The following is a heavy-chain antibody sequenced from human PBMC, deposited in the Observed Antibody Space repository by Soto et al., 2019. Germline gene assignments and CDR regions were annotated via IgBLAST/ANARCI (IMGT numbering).Heavy chain of an antibody. CDR3: AKDLTGYSYGYGAFDI. J-gene: IGHJ3*02. V-gene: IGHV3-30*18. CDR2: ISYDGSNK. CDR1: GFTFSSYG. D-gene: IGHD5-18*01. Sequence: FLRLSCAASGFTFSSYGMHWVRQAPGKGLEWVAVISYDGSNKYYADSVKGRFTISRDNSKNTLYLQMNSLRAEDTAVYYCAKDLTGYSYGYGAFDIWGQGTMVTVSS.